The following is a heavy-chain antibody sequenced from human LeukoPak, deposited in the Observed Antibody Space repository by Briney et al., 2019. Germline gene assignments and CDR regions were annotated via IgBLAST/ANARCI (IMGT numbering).Heavy chain of an antibody. Sequence: ASVKVSCKASGYIFTGHYMHWVPQAPGQGREWMGWINPKSGDTNHAQKFQGRVTMTWDTSISTAYMELSRLRSDDTAVYYCARDGGHCGSNSCSVYYYYGLDAWGQGTTVTVSS. CDR3: ARDGGHCGSNSCSVYYYYGLDA. CDR2: INPKSGDT. V-gene: IGHV1-2*02. CDR1: GYIFTGHY. J-gene: IGHJ6*02. D-gene: IGHD2-2*01.